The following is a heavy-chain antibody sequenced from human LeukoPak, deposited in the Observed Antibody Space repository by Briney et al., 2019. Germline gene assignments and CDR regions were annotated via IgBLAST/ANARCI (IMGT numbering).Heavy chain of an antibody. CDR3: ASISSSWGENDAFDI. V-gene: IGHV3-30-3*01. CDR2: ISYDGSNK. Sequence: PGRSLRLSCAASGFTFSSYAMHWVRQAPGKGLEWVAVISYDGSNKYYADSVKGRFTISRDNSKNTLYLQMNSLGAEDTAVYYCASISSSWGENDAFDIWGQGTMVTVSS. CDR1: GFTFSSYA. D-gene: IGHD6-13*01. J-gene: IGHJ3*02.